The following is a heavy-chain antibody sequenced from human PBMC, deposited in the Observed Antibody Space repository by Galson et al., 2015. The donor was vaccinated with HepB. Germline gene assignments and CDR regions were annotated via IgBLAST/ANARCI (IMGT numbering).Heavy chain of an antibody. CDR1: GFIFSGSA. D-gene: IGHD3-3*01. CDR3: ARSKYDFWSAKQEQNRFDP. Sequence: SLRLSCAASGFIFSGSAMHWVRQTSGKGLEWVGHIRSRANNYATAYAASVKGRFTISRGDSKNTAYLQMNSLIIEDTAIYYCARSKYDFWSAKQEQNRFDPWGQGTLVSVSS. V-gene: IGHV3-73*01. CDR2: IRSRANNYAT. J-gene: IGHJ5*02.